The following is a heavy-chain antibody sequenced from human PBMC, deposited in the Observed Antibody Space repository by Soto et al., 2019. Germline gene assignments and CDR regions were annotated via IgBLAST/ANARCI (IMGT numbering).Heavy chain of an antibody. V-gene: IGHV1-3*01. CDR2: INAANGDI. J-gene: IGHJ4*02. Sequence: QVQLVQSGAEVKKPGASVKVSCRASGYTFTAYPLHWVRQAPGQRLEWMGWINAANGDIGYSREFQGRVTITRGTSASTVYMEVSSLTSEDTAVYYCAKKDYYAAGVYHFDHWGQGTLVTVSS. CDR1: GYTFTAYP. D-gene: IGHD3-10*01. CDR3: AKKDYYAAGVYHFDH.